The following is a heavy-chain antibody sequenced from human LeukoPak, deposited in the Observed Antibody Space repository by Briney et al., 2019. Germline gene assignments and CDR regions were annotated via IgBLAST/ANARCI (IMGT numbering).Heavy chain of an antibody. Sequence: PSETLSLTCTVSGGSISSSNYYWGWIRQPPGKGLEWIGSIYYSGSTYYNPSLKSRVTIFVDTSKNQFSLKLSSVTAADTAVYYCATWITVIVVVTSYWGQGTLVTVSS. J-gene: IGHJ4*02. V-gene: IGHV4-39*01. CDR2: IYYSGST. D-gene: IGHD3-22*01. CDR3: ATWITVIVVVTSY. CDR1: GGSISSSNYY.